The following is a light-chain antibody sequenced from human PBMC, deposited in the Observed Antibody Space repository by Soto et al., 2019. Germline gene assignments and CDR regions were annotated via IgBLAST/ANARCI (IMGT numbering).Light chain of an antibody. J-gene: IGKJ2*01. CDR3: QQYGSSWYT. V-gene: IGKV3-20*01. Sequence: ENVLTQSPGTLSLSPGERVTLSCRASQSVSARSLAWYQHKPGQAPRLLIHGASSRATGIPDRFSGSGSGTDFTLTISRLEPEDFAVYYCQQYGSSWYTFGQGTKLEIK. CDR1: QSVSARS. CDR2: GAS.